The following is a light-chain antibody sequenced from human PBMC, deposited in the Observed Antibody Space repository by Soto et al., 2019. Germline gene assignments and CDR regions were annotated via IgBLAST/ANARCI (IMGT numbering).Light chain of an antibody. J-gene: IGKJ3*01. V-gene: IGKV1-39*01. Sequence: DIQMTQSPSSLSASVGDRVTITCRASQSISSYLNWYQQKPGKAPKLLIYAASSLQSGVPSRFSGSGSGTDFTLTSSSLQPEDFATYYCQKYNSAPPFTFGPGTKVDIK. CDR2: AAS. CDR1: QSISSY. CDR3: QKYNSAPPFT.